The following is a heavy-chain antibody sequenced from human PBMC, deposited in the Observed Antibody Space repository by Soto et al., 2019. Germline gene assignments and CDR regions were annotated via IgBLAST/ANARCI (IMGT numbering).Heavy chain of an antibody. V-gene: IGHV3-23*01. Sequence: GGSLRLSCAASGFTFSSYAMSWVRQAPGKGLEWVSAISGSGGSTYYADSVKGRFTISRDNSKNTLYLQMNSLRAEDTAVYYCAKPAGFYSSSYAEYFEHWGQGTLVTVSS. D-gene: IGHD6-13*01. CDR2: ISGSGGST. CDR3: AKPAGFYSSSYAEYFEH. CDR1: GFTFSSYA. J-gene: IGHJ1*01.